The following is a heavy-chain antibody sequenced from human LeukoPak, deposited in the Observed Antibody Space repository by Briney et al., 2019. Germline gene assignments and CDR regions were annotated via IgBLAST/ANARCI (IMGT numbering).Heavy chain of an antibody. CDR2: ISGSGAGT. D-gene: IGHD3-10*01. CDR1: KFTFSSYA. V-gene: IGHV3-23*01. Sequence: GGSLRLSCAAFKFTFSSYAMNWVRQAPGKGLEWVSAISGSGAGTSYADSVKGRFTISRDNSKNTLYLQMNSLRAEDTAVYYCAKVGGYGSGSYYKSYFDYWGQGTLVTVSS. J-gene: IGHJ4*02. CDR3: AKVGGYGSGSYYKSYFDY.